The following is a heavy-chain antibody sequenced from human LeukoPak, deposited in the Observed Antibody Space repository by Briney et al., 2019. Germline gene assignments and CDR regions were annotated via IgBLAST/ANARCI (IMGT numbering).Heavy chain of an antibody. V-gene: IGHV3-53*01. Sequence: GGSLRLSCAASGFIVSNSYMSWVRQAPGKGLEWVSVLHTGGRTFYADSVMGRFTISTDNSKNTLFLQMNSLRAEDTAVYYCARDPRGNLYFDYWGQGALVTVSS. CDR2: LHTGGRT. CDR1: GFIVSNSY. CDR3: ARDPRGNLYFDY. J-gene: IGHJ4*02.